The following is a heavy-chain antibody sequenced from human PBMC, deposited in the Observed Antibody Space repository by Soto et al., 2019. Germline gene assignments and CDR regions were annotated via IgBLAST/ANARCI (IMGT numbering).Heavy chain of an antibody. CDR2: IYYSGST. CDR1: GCSISSSSYY. CDR3: ARGWGTVTPYAFDI. V-gene: IGHV4-39*01. Sequence: PSETLSLTCTFSGCSISSSSYYWGWIRQPPGKGLEWIGSIYYSGSTYYNPSLKSRVTISVDTSKNQFSLKLSSVTAADTAVYYCARGWGTVTPYAFDIWGQGTMVTVSS. J-gene: IGHJ3*02. D-gene: IGHD4-17*01.